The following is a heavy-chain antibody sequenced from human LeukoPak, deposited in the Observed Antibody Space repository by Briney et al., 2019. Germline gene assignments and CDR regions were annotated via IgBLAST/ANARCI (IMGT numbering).Heavy chain of an antibody. V-gene: IGHV4-4*02. CDR3: VGGDTAISI. J-gene: IGHJ3*02. Sequence: PSETLSLTCAVSGGSTSSSNWWSWVRQPPGKGLEWIGEIYHSGSTNYNPSLKSRVTISVDMSKSQFSLKLSSVTAADTAVYYCVGGDTAISIWGQGTMVTVSS. CDR2: IYHSGST. D-gene: IGHD5-18*01. CDR1: GGSTSSSNW.